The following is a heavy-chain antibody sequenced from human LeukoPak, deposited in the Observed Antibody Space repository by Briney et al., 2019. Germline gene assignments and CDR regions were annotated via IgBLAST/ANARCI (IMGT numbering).Heavy chain of an antibody. CDR3: ARDMVVTPAGGDY. D-gene: IGHD4-23*01. V-gene: IGHV1-46*01. J-gene: IGHJ4*02. Sequence: ASVKVSCKASGYTFSNYYIHWVRQAPGQGLEWMGIINPSGGRTSYAQKFQGRVTMTRDTSTSTVYMELSSLRSEDMAVYYCARDMVVTPAGGDYWGQGTLVTVSS. CDR1: GYTFSNYY. CDR2: INPSGGRT.